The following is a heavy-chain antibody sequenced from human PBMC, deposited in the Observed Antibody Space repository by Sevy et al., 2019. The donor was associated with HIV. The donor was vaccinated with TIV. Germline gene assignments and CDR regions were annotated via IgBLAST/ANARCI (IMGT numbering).Heavy chain of an antibody. CDR1: GYTLTQFS. J-gene: IGHJ4*02. CDR2: FNPEDDET. Sequence: ASVKVSCKVSGYTLTQFSMHWVRQAPGKGLEWMATFNPEDDETIYAQSLQGRVTMTEDTSTDTAYMELSSLRSDDTAVYYCAVTKDYYDSSGYPFDYWGQGSLVTVSS. D-gene: IGHD3-22*01. V-gene: IGHV1-24*01. CDR3: AVTKDYYDSSGYPFDY.